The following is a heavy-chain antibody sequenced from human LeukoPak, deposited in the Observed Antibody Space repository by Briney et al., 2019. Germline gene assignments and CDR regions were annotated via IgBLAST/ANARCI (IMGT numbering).Heavy chain of an antibody. Sequence: GGSLRLSCAASGFTFSSYSMNWVRQAPGKGLEWVSSISSSSYIYYADSVKGRFTISRDNAKNSLYLQMNSLRAEDTAVYYCARDGTLYYYYMDVWGKGTTVTVSS. J-gene: IGHJ6*03. CDR1: GFTFSSYS. CDR3: ARDGTLYYYYMDV. D-gene: IGHD6-13*01. V-gene: IGHV3-21*01. CDR2: ISSSSYI.